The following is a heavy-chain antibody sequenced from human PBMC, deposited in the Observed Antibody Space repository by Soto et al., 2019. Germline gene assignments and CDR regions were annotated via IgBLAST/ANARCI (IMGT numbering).Heavy chain of an antibody. CDR3: AISENLDTRGFDS. J-gene: IGHJ4*02. D-gene: IGHD2-15*01. Sequence: SETLSLTCTVSGGSISSGDYYWSWIRQPPGKGLEWIGYIFYSGSTYYNPSLKSRVSISEDTSKNRFSLRLTSVTAADTAMYYCAISENLDTRGFDSWGQGTLVTVSS. V-gene: IGHV4-30-4*01. CDR2: IFYSGST. CDR1: GGSISSGDYY.